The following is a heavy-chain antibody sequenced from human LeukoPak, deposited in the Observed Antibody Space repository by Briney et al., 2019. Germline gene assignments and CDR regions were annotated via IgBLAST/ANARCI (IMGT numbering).Heavy chain of an antibody. D-gene: IGHD6-19*01. CDR1: GFTFSSYG. Sequence: GGSLRLSCAASGFTFSSYGMSWVRQAPGKGLEWVSAISGSGGSTYYADSVKGRFTISRDNSKNTLYLQMNSLRAADTALYYCARAEQWLVRGFDYWGQGTLVTVSS. CDR2: ISGSGGST. CDR3: ARAEQWLVRGFDY. J-gene: IGHJ4*02. V-gene: IGHV3-23*01.